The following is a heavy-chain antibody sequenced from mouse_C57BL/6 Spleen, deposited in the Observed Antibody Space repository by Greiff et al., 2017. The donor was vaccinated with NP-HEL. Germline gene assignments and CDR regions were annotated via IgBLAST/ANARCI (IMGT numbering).Heavy chain of an antibody. D-gene: IGHD2-3*01. J-gene: IGHJ4*01. CDR3: AALYDGYYDYAMDY. CDR1: GFSLTSYG. Sequence: VKLMESGPGLVQPSQSLSITCTVSGFSLTSYGVHWVRQSPGKGLEWLGVIWRGGSTDYNAAFMSRLSITKDNSKSQVFFKMNSLQADDTAIYYCAALYDGYYDYAMDYWGQGTSVTVSS. CDR2: IWRGGST. V-gene: IGHV2-5*01.